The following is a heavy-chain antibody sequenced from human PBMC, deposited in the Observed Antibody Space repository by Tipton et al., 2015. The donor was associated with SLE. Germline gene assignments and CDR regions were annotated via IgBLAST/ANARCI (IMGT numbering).Heavy chain of an antibody. CDR1: SGSISNYY. CDR2: VLYTGGT. CDR3: AKVHSSSRPIRSNFYYGMDV. D-gene: IGHD6-6*01. J-gene: IGHJ6*02. V-gene: IGHV4-59*12. Sequence: PGLVKPSETLSVTCTVSSGSISNYYWSWIRQPPGKGLEWIGYVLYTGGTNYNPSLKSRATISVDTSKNQFSLKLSSVTAADTALYYCAKVHSSSRPIRSNFYYGMDVWGQGTTVTVSS.